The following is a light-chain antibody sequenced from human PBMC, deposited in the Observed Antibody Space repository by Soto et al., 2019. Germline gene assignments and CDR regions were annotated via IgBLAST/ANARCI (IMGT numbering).Light chain of an antibody. J-gene: IGKJ1*01. V-gene: IGKV1-5*01. Sequence: DIQMTQSPSTLSASVGDRVTITCRASQSISNLLAWYQQMPGKAPKLLMYDASRLKSGVPSRFSGSGSGTEFTLSLSSLQPDDFATYYCQQYNSYSSWTFGQGTKVEIK. CDR1: QSISNL. CDR2: DAS. CDR3: QQYNSYSSWT.